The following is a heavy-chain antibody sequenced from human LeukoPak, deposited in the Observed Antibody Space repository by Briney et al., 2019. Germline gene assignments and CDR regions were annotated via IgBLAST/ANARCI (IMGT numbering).Heavy chain of an antibody. CDR1: GFTFSIYA. J-gene: IGHJ3*01. D-gene: IGHD4-17*01. Sequence: TGGSLRLSCAASGFTFSIYAMRWVRQAPGRGLEWVSDISGNADKTLYGGPVRGRFTISRDNLKNTLSLEMNSLRVEDTALYYCAKGDDGDWSAFDFWGQGTMVTVSS. CDR3: AKGDDGDWSAFDF. CDR2: ISGNADKT. V-gene: IGHV3-23*01.